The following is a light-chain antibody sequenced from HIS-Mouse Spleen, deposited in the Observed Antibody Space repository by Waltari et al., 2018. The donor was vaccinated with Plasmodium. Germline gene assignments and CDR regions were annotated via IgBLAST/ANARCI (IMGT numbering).Light chain of an antibody. CDR3: YSTDSSGNHRV. V-gene: IGLV3-10*01. CDR1: ALPNKY. J-gene: IGLJ3*02. CDR2: EGS. Sequence: SYELTQPPSVSVSPGQTARITCSGDALPNKYAYRYQQKSGQAPVLLIYEGSKRPSGIPERFAGASSGTMATLTISGAQVEDEADYYCYSTDSSGNHRVFGGGTKLTVL.